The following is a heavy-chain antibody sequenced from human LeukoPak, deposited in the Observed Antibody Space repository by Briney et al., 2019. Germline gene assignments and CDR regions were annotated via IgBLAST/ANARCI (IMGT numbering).Heavy chain of an antibody. J-gene: IGHJ5*02. CDR3: ARDNGGSYYGA. Sequence: ASVKVSCKASVYTFTDYYMHWVRQAPGQGLEWMGWIIPNSGGTNYAQKFQGRVTTTRDTSISTAYMELSSLRFDDTAGYYCARDNGGSYYGAWGQGTLVTVSS. CDR2: IIPNSGGT. CDR1: VYTFTDYY. D-gene: IGHD1-26*01. V-gene: IGHV1-2*02.